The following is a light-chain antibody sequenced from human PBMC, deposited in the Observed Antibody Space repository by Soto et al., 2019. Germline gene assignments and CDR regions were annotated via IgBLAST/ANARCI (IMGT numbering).Light chain of an antibody. Sequence: ELVLPQNHANTFVSAGECASLAGGASQSVRTHLAWYQQKPGQAPRLLIHGASTRATGIPDRFRVSGSGTEFTLTIMSLQSEDFAVFYCQEYSYWPPYTVSRGTKVDI. CDR1: QSVRTH. CDR2: GAS. CDR3: QEYSYWPPYT. V-gene: IGKV3-15*01. J-gene: IGKJ2*01.